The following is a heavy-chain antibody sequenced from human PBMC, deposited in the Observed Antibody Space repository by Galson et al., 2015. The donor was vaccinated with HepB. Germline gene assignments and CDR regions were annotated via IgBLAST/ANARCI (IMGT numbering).Heavy chain of an antibody. CDR2: INAGNGNT. CDR3: ARGSGSGWLRPFDY. J-gene: IGHJ4*02. V-gene: IGHV1-3*01. D-gene: IGHD3-10*01. CDR1: RYTFTSYA. Sequence: SVKVSCKASRYTFTSYAMHWVRQAPGQRLEWMGWINAGNGNTKYSQKFQGRVTITRDTSASTAYMELSSLRSEDTAVYYCARGSGSGWLRPFDYWGQGTLVTVSS.